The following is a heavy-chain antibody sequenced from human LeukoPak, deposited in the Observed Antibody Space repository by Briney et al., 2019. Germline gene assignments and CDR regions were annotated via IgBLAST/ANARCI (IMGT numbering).Heavy chain of an antibody. CDR1: GFTVSSNY. CDR2: IYTGGST. J-gene: IGHJ4*02. D-gene: IGHD6-13*01. Sequence: GGSLRLSCAASGFTVSSNYMSWVRQAPGKGLEWVSLIYTGGSTYYADSVKGRFTISRDNSKNTLYLQMNSLRAEDTAVYYCARDGRVAAAGTNYFDYWGQGTLVTVSS. CDR3: ARDGRVAAAGTNYFDY. V-gene: IGHV3-66*02.